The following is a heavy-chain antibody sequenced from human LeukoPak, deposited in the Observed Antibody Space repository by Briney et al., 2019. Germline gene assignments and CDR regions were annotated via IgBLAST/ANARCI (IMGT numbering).Heavy chain of an antibody. Sequence: SETLSLTCTVSGGSIRNFYWSWIRQTPGKGLEWIGYVYNSGTNYNPSLKSRVTISMDTSKNQFSLNLNSVAAADTAVYYCARDYGGKFDCWGQGTLVTVSS. CDR2: VYNSGT. V-gene: IGHV4-59*01. J-gene: IGHJ4*02. CDR1: GGSIRNFY. D-gene: IGHD4-23*01. CDR3: ARDYGGKFDC.